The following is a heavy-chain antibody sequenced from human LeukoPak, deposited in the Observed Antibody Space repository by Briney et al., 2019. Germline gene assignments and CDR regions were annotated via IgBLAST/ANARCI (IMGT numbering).Heavy chain of an antibody. D-gene: IGHD3/OR15-3a*01. CDR3: ASGRHDFLH. CDR1: GFTFSRSA. CDR2: INLDGTEE. Sequence: GGSLRLSCAASGFTFSRSAMTWVRQAPGKGLEWVANINLDGTEEHYVDSSLKGRFTISRDNAKNSLYLQMTSLRVEDTAVYYCASGRHDFLHWGQGTLVTVSS. V-gene: IGHV3-7*01. J-gene: IGHJ4*02.